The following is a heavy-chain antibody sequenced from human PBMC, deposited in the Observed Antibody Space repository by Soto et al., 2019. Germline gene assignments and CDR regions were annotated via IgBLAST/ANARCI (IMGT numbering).Heavy chain of an antibody. CDR1: GGTFSGYS. CDR2: INHIGGT. Sequence: SDTLTLTCAVYGGTFSGYSWYWIRQPPGKGLEWIGEINHIGGTYYNPYLKSRVTISADTSKNQFSLRLSSVTAADTAVYYCARAGRALMELAPSPIPPIDWGQGTLVTVSS. J-gene: IGHJ4*02. V-gene: IGHV4-34*01. CDR3: ARAGRALMELAPSPIPPID. D-gene: IGHD1-7*01.